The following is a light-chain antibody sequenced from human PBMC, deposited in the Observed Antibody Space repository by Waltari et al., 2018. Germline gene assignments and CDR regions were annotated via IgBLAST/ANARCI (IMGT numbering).Light chain of an antibody. V-gene: IGLV1-44*01. J-gene: IGLJ3*02. CDR1: NSNIGGNF. CDR3: AVWDDSLGGV. CDR2: NDN. Sequence: QSVLTQPPSVSGTPGQRVTISCSGSNSNIGGNFVNWYQQLPGKAPKLLIFNDNRGPLGVPDRFSASKSGTSAALAITGLQSEDEADYYCAVWDDSLGGVFGGGTKLTVL.